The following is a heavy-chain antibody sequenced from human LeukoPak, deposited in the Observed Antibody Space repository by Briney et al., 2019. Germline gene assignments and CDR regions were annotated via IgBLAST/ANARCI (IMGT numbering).Heavy chain of an antibody. V-gene: IGHV4-59*01. CDR2: IYYSGST. CDR1: GGSISSYY. Sequence: SETLSLTCTVSGGSISSYYWSWIRQPPGKGLEWIGYIYYSGSTNYNPSLKGRVTISVDTSKNQFSLKLSSVTAADTAVYYCARGSVDTAMVVGYWGQGTLVTVSS. CDR3: ARGSVDTAMVVGY. D-gene: IGHD5-18*01. J-gene: IGHJ4*02.